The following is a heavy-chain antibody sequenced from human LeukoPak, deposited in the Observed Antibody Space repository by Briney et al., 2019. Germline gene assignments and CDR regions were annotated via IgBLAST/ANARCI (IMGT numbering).Heavy chain of an antibody. CDR2: IYYSGST. CDR3: ARLGIAAGAYYFDY. D-gene: IGHD6-13*01. CDR1: GGSISSSSYY. J-gene: IGHJ4*02. Sequence: SETLSLTCTVSGGSISSSSYYWGWIRQPPGKGLEWIGRIYYSGSTYYNPSPKGRVTISVDTSKNQFSLKLGSVTAADTAVYYCARLGIAAGAYYFDYWGQGTLVTDSS. V-gene: IGHV4-39*01.